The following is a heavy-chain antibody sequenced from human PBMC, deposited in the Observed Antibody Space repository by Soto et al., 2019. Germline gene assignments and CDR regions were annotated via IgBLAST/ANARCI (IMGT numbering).Heavy chain of an antibody. CDR2: IYYSGST. CDR3: ARALITMVRGGEDAFDI. Sequence: QVQLQESGPGLVKPSQTLSLTCTVCGGSISSGDYYWSWIRQPPGKGLEWIGYIYYSGSTYYNPSLKSRVTISVDTSKNQFSLKLSSVTAADTAVYYCARALITMVRGGEDAFDIWGQGTMVTVSS. CDR1: GGSISSGDYY. J-gene: IGHJ3*02. D-gene: IGHD3-10*01. V-gene: IGHV4-30-4*01.